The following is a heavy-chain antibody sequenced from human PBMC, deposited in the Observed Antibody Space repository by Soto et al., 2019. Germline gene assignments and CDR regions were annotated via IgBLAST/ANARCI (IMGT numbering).Heavy chain of an antibody. J-gene: IGHJ4*02. CDR1: GYTFTSYG. CDR2: ISAYNGNT. CDR3: AAGRRGSGWYVPTFDY. D-gene: IGHD6-19*01. V-gene: IGHV1-18*01. Sequence: GASVKVSCKASGYTFTSYGISWVRQAPGQGLEWMGWISAYNGNTNYAQKLQGRVTMTTDTSTSTAYMELRSLRSDDTAVYYCAAGRRGSGWYVPTFDYWGQGTLVTVSS.